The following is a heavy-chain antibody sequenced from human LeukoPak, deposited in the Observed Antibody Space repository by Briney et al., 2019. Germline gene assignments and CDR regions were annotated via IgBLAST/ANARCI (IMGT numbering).Heavy chain of an antibody. J-gene: IGHJ4*02. Sequence: TGGSLRLSCAASGFTFSSYAMHWVRQAPGKGLEWVAVISYDGSNKYYADSVKGRFTISRDNSKNTLYLQMNSLRAEDTAVYFCAKDAQLVKGGIDYWGQGTLVTVS. CDR3: AKDAQLVKGGIDY. D-gene: IGHD6-13*01. V-gene: IGHV3-30*04. CDR2: ISYDGSNK. CDR1: GFTFSSYA.